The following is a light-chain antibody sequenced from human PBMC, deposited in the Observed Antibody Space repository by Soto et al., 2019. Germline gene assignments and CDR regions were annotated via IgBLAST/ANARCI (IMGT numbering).Light chain of an antibody. CDR2: KAS. Sequence: DIQMTQSPSTLSGSVGDRVTITCRASQTISSWLAWYQQKPGEAPKLLIYKASTLQSGVPSRFSGSGSGTEFTLTISSLQSEDFATYYCQHSDSQLGAFGQGTKVDIK. CDR1: QTISSW. V-gene: IGKV1-5*03. J-gene: IGKJ1*01. CDR3: QHSDSQLGA.